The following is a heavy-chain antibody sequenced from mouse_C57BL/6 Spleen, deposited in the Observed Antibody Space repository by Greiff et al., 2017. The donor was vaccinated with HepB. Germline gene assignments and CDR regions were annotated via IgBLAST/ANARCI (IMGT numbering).Heavy chain of an antibody. J-gene: IGHJ2*01. CDR3: ARCDYDGYFDY. D-gene: IGHD2-4*01. Sequence: VQLQQSVAELVRPGASVKLSCTASGFNIKNTYMHWVKQRPEGLEWIGRIDPANGNTKYAPKFQGKATITADTSSNTAYLQLSSLTSEDTAIYYCARCDYDGYFDYWGQGTTLTVSS. CDR2: IDPANGNT. V-gene: IGHV14-3*01. CDR1: GFNIKNTY.